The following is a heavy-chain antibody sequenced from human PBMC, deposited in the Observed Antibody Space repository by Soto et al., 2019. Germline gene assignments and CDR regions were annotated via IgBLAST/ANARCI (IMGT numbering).Heavy chain of an antibody. Sequence: GGSLRLSCAASGFSFSSYAMSWVRQAPGKGLEWVSGISGSGGSTYYADSVKGRFTISRDNSKNMLYLQMNSLRAEDTAVYYCAKAYCGGNCYYQIDYWGQGTLVTVSS. D-gene: IGHD2-21*02. J-gene: IGHJ4*02. CDR1: GFSFSSYA. CDR2: ISGSGGST. V-gene: IGHV3-23*01. CDR3: AKAYCGGNCYYQIDY.